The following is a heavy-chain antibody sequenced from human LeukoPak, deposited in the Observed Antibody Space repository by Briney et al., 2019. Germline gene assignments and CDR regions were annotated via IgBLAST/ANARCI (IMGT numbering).Heavy chain of an antibody. V-gene: IGHV1-2*02. J-gene: IGHJ6*03. D-gene: IGHD1-26*01. Sequence: ASVTVSFKASGYTFTSYGISWVRQAPGQGLEWMGWINPNSGGTNYAQKFQGRVTMTRDTSISTAYMELSRLRSDDTAVYYCARKGGNYYYYMDVWGKGTTVTVSS. CDR2: INPNSGGT. CDR3: ARKGGNYYYYMDV. CDR1: GYTFTSYG.